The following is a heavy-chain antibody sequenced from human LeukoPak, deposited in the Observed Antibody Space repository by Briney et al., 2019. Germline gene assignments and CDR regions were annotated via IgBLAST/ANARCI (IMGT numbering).Heavy chain of an antibody. D-gene: IGHD3-3*01. CDR1: GNYW. CDR2: INSDGSWT. CDR3: ARSHYDFWSGYFDY. V-gene: IGHV3-74*01. Sequence: PGGSLRLSCAASGNYWMHWVRQVPGKGLVWVSHINSDGSWTSYADSVKGRFTISKDNAKNSLYLQMNSLRAEDTAVYYCARSHYDFWSGYFDYWGQGTLVTVSS. J-gene: IGHJ4*02.